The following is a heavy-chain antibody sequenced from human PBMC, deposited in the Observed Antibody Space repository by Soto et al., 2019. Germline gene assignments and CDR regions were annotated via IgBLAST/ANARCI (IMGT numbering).Heavy chain of an antibody. CDR3: AKDRGIAAAGTYGHFDY. V-gene: IGHV4-59*01. CDR1: GGSISSYY. Sequence: SETLALTCTVSGGSISSYYWSWIRQRPGKGLEWIGDIYYSGSTDYDPSLKSRVTISVDTSKNQFSLKLSSVTAADTAVYYCAKDRGIAAAGTYGHFDYWGQGTLVTVSS. J-gene: IGHJ4*02. D-gene: IGHD6-13*01. CDR2: IYYSGST.